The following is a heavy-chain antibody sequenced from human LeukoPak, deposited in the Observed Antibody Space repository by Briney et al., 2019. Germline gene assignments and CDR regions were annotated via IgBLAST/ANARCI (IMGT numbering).Heavy chain of an antibody. Sequence: GGSLRLSCAASGLTFGDYPMHWIRQTPGQGLEWASLISPDGGRSFQADSVRGRFTISRDNSKNSLCLQMNSLRSEDTALHYCAKDMGGSGRNWASNWFDPWGQGTLVTVSS. CDR2: ISPDGGRS. V-gene: IGHV3-43*02. J-gene: IGHJ5*02. CDR1: GLTFGDYP. CDR3: AKDMGGSGRNWASNWFDP. D-gene: IGHD1-26*01.